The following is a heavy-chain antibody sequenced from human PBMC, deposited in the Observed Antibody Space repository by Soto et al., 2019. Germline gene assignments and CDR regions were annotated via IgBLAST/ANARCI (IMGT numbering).Heavy chain of an antibody. CDR1: GFTVSTYY. D-gene: IGHD3-10*01. J-gene: IGHJ4*02. CDR2: AYSGGTT. Sequence: GGSLRLSCAASGFTVSTYYMNWVRQAPGEGLEWVSVAYSGGTTYYADSVRGRFTISRDNSKSTLFLQMNSLRAEDTAVYYCARGRSASSDFDFWGQGTLVTVSS. CDR3: ARGRSASSDFDF. V-gene: IGHV3-66*01.